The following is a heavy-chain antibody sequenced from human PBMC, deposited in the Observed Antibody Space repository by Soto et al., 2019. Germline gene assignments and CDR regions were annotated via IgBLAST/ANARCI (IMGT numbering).Heavy chain of an antibody. V-gene: IGHV3-13*01. CDR1: GFTFSSYD. CDR3: ARDGYSSSWTLISHYYYGMDV. J-gene: IGHJ6*02. Sequence: GGSLRLSCAASGFTFSSYDMHWVRQATGKGLEWVSAIGTAGDTYYPGSVKGRFTISRENAKNSLYLQMNSLRAGDTAVYYCARDGYSSSWTLISHYYYGMDVWGQGTTVTVS. CDR2: IGTAGDT. D-gene: IGHD6-13*01.